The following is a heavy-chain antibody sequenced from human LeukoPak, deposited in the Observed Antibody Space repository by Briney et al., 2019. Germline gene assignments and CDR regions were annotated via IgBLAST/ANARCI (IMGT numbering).Heavy chain of an antibody. V-gene: IGHV4-4*02. CDR2: VHLSGAS. CDR3: TRESGAFSPFGF. CDR1: GGSILTTNW. J-gene: IGHJ4*02. D-gene: IGHD1-26*01. Sequence: SGTLSLTCAVSGGSILTTNWWSWVRPPPGKGLVWIGEVHLSGASNYNPSLKSRVNMSIDESKNQLSLELTSVTAADTAIYYCTRESGAFSPFGFWGQGTLVTVSS.